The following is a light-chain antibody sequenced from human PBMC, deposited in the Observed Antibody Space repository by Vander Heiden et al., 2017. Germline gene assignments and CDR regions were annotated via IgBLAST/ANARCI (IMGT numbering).Light chain of an antibody. CDR3: QQEDSTPKT. CDR1: QTALYSPYIKSY. J-gene: IGKJ2*01. CDR2: WAS. V-gene: IGKV4-1*01. Sequence: DIVITQSPDSLAVLLRERPTSICKSSQTALYSPYIKSYLAWYQQKPGQPPKLLIYWASTRESGVPDRFSGSGSGTDFTLTISSLQAEDVAVYYCQQEDSTPKTFGQGTKLEIK.